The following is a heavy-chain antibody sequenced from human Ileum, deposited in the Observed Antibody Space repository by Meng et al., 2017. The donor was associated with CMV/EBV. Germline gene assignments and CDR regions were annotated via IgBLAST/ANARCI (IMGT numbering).Heavy chain of an antibody. CDR2: INHSGST. CDR3: ARPVCSGGSCYYYYGKDV. J-gene: IGHJ6*01. Sequence: SETLSLTCAVSGGSFSGYYWSWIRQPPGKGLEWIGEINHSGSTNYNPSLKRRVTISVDTSKNQFSLKLRSLTAADTAVYYCARPVCSGGSCYYYYGKDVCGQAIT. V-gene: IGHV4-34*01. CDR1: GGSFSGYY. D-gene: IGHD2-15*01.